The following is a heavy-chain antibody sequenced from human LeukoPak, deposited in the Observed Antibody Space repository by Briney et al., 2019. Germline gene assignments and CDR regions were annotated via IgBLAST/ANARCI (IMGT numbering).Heavy chain of an antibody. V-gene: IGHV3-53*01. CDR1: GFTVSSNY. J-gene: IGHJ6*03. Sequence: GGSLRLSCAASGFTVSSNYMSWVRQAPGKGLEWVSVIYSGGSTYYADSVKGRFTISRDNSKNTLYLQMDSLRAEDTAVYYCARDVTTVTTKSYDYYYMDVWGKGTTVTVSS. CDR2: IYSGGST. D-gene: IGHD4-11*01. CDR3: ARDVTTVTTKSYDYYYMDV.